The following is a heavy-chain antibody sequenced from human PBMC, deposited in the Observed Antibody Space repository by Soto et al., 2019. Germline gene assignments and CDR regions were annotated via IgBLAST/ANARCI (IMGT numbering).Heavy chain of an antibody. D-gene: IGHD1-20*01. V-gene: IGHV1-69*12. CDR2: IIPIFGTA. J-gene: IGHJ6*02. CDR3: ASQMGVTGIYEHYYGMDV. CDR1: GGTFSSYA. Sequence: QVQLVQSGAEVKKPGSSVKVSCKASGGTFSSYAISWVRKAPGEGLEWMGGIIPIFGTANYAQKFQGRVTITADESTSTAYMELSSLRSEDTAVYYCASQMGVTGIYEHYYGMDVWGQGTTVTVSS.